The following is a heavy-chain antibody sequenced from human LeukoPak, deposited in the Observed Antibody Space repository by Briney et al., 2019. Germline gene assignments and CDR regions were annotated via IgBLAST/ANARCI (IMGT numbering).Heavy chain of an antibody. Sequence: LRLSCAASGFTFSRNAMNWIRQPPGKGLEWIGYIYYSGSAYYNPSLKSRVTISVDTSKNQFSLKLSSVTAADAAVYYCARDTGWSSGDYDAFDVWGLGTMVTVSS. D-gene: IGHD3-3*01. CDR1: GFTFSRNA. CDR3: ARDTGWSSGDYDAFDV. J-gene: IGHJ3*01. CDR2: IYYSGSA. V-gene: IGHV4-30-4*01.